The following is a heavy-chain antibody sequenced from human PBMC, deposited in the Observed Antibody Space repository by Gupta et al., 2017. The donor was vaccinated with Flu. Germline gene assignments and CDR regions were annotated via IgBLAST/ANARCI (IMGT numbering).Heavy chain of an antibody. D-gene: IGHD4-17*01. J-gene: IGHJ4*02. V-gene: IGHV3-74*01. Sequence: MHGVRQVPGKGLVWVSRINKDGSRTDHADSVKGRFTISRDNAKNTLYLQMNSLRAEDTAVYYCVRDLRGKDDYWGQGALVTVSS. CDR3: VRDLRGKDDY. CDR2: INKDGSRT.